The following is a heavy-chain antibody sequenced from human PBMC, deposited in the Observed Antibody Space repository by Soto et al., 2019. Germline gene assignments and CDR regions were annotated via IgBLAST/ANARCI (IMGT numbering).Heavy chain of an antibody. CDR3: ARQYHLTGTYYYSGMDA. CDR2: IYPGDSDT. CDR1: GYSFTSYW. J-gene: IGHJ6*02. V-gene: IGHV5-51*01. D-gene: IGHD1-7*01. Sequence: LGESLKISCKGSGYSFTSYWIGWVRQMPGKGLEWMGIIYPGDSDTRYSPSFQGQVTISADKSISTAYLQWSSLKASDTAMYYCARQYHLTGTYYYSGMDARGQGTTVTISS.